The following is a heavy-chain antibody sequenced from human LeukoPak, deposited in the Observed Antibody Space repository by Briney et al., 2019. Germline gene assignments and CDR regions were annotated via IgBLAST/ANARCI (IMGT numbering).Heavy chain of an antibody. CDR1: GLTFSDHY. CDR2: SRNRAKSYTT. V-gene: IGHV3-72*01. CDR3: SRDATGDH. J-gene: IGHJ4*02. Sequence: GGSLRLSCAVSGLTFSDHYMDWVRQAPGKGLEWVGRSRNRAKSYTTDYAASVKGRFTISRDDSKSTLYLQMNSLETEDTAVYYCSRDATGDHWGQGTLVSVSS.